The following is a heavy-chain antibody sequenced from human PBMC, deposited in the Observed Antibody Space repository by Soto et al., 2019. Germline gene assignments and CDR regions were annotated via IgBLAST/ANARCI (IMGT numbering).Heavy chain of an antibody. V-gene: IGHV3-30*18. D-gene: IGHD6-13*01. J-gene: IGHJ5*02. CDR1: GFTFSSYG. Sequence: PGGSLRLSCAASGFTFSSYGMHWVRQAPGKGLEWVAVISYDGSNKYYADSVKGRFTISRDNSKNTLYLQMNSLRAEDTAVYYCAKGAAAARPNWFDPWGQGTLVTVPS. CDR2: ISYDGSNK. CDR3: AKGAAAARPNWFDP.